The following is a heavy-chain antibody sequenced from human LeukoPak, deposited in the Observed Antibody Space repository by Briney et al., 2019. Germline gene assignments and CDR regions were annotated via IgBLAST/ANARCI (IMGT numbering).Heavy chain of an antibody. Sequence: GESLKISCKGSGYSFTSYWIGWVRQMPGKGLEWIGIIYPGDSGTRYSPSFQGQVTISADKSISTAYLQWSSLKASDTAMYYCARQEIAAAGTFYYYYKDVWGKGTTVTVSS. CDR2: IYPGDSGT. D-gene: IGHD6-13*01. CDR1: GYSFTSYW. V-gene: IGHV5-51*01. CDR3: ARQEIAAAGTFYYYYKDV. J-gene: IGHJ6*03.